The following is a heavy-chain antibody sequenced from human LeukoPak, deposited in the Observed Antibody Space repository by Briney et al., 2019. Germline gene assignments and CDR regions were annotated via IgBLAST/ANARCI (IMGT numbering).Heavy chain of an antibody. J-gene: IGHJ4*02. V-gene: IGHV3-74*03. CDR2: ISKDGRTT. CDR3: ARESSGYPRYEDY. Sequence: PGGSLRLSCAASGFTFGGSWMLWVRQAPGKGLMCVARISKDGRTTTYVDSVKGRFTVSRDNAKNTLYLQMDSLRVEDTAMYYCARESSGYPRYEDYWGQGTLVTVSS. CDR1: GFTFGGSW. D-gene: IGHD3-22*01.